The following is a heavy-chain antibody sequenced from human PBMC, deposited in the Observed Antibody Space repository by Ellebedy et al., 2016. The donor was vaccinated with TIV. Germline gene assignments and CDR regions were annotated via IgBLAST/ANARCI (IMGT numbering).Heavy chain of an antibody. V-gene: IGHV1-2*02. D-gene: IGHD2-21*01. CDR1: GYTFTGHY. J-gene: IGHJ6*03. CDR2: INPNNGGT. CDR3: ARGVIAYYYYYMDV. Sequence: ASVKVSXXASGYTFTGHYMQWVRQAPGQGLEWVGWINPNNGGTKFAQKFQGRVTMTSDTSISTAYMELSRLRSDDTAVYYCARGVIAYYYYYMDVWGMGTTVTVSS.